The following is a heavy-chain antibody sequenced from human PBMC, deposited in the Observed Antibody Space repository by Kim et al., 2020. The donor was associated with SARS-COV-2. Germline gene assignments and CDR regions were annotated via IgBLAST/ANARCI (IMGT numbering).Heavy chain of an antibody. Sequence: GSLRLSCAASGFTFSSYAMSWVRQAPGKGLEWVSAISGSGDSTYYPDSVKGRFTISRDNPKNTVYLQMNSLRAEDTAVYYCAREVGPIEYWGQGTPVTVSS. J-gene: IGHJ4*02. D-gene: IGHD3-3*01. V-gene: IGHV3-23*01. CDR3: AREVGPIEY. CDR2: ISGSGDST. CDR1: GFTFSSYA.